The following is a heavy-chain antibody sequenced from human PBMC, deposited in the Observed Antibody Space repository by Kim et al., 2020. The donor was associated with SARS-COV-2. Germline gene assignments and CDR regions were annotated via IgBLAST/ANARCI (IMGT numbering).Heavy chain of an antibody. Sequence: SETLSLTCTVSGGSISSYYWSWIRQPPGKGLEWIGYIYYSGSTNYNPSLKSRVTISVDTSKNQFSLKVSSVTAADTAVYYCERGFDYWGQGTLVTVSS. V-gene: IGHV4-59*01. CDR1: GGSISSYY. CDR3: ERGFDY. J-gene: IGHJ4*02. CDR2: IYYSGST.